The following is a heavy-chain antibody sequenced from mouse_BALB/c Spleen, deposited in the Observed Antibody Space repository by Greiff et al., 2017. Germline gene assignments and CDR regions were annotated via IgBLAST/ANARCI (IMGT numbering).Heavy chain of an antibody. V-gene: IGHV5-4*02. CDR3: ARRGDYAMDY. Sequence: EVKLQESGGGLVKPGGSLKLSCAASGFTFSDYYMYWVRQTPEKRLEWVATISDGGSYTYYPDSVKGRFTISRDNAKNNLYLQMSSLKSEDTAMYYCARRGDYAMDYWGQGTSVTVSS. CDR1: GFTFSDYY. CDR2: ISDGGSYT. J-gene: IGHJ4*01.